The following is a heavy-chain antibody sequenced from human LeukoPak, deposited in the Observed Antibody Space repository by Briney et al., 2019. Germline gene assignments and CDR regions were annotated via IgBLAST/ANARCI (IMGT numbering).Heavy chain of an antibody. CDR2: MNPNSGNT. Sequence: GASVKVSCKASGYTFTSYDINWVRQATGQGLEWMGWMNPNSGNTGYAQKFQGRVTMTRNTSISTAYMELSSLRSEDTAVYYCARGDKGDYYDSSGYYYPGSYYGMDVWGQGTTVTVSS. V-gene: IGHV1-8*01. CDR1: GYTFTSYD. D-gene: IGHD3-22*01. CDR3: ARGDKGDYYDSSGYYYPGSYYGMDV. J-gene: IGHJ6*02.